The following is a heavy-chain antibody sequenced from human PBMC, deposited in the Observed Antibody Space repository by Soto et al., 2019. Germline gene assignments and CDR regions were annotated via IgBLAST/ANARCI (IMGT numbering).Heavy chain of an antibody. CDR3: ARGRDGYNFLYEPT. Sequence: QPGGSLRLSCAASGFTISRNYMSWVRQAPGKGLEWVSVIYSAGNTYYADSVKGRFSISSDNSKNTVYLQMNSLRVEDTAVYYCARGRDGYNFLYEPTWGQGTLVTVSS. V-gene: IGHV3-53*01. D-gene: IGHD5-12*01. CDR2: IYSAGNT. J-gene: IGHJ4*02. CDR1: GFTISRNY.